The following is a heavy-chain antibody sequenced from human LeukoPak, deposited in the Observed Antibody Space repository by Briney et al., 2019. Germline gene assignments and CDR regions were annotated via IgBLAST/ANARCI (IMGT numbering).Heavy chain of an antibody. D-gene: IGHD2-15*01. CDR2: ISAYNGNT. CDR3: ARDEALLPKTERNYYYYYGMDV. J-gene: IGHJ6*02. Sequence: ASVKVSCKASGYTFTSYGISWVRQAPGQGLEWMGWISAYNGNTNYAQKLQGRVTMTTDTSTSTAYMEPRSLRSDDTAVYYCARDEALLPKTERNYYYYYGMDVWGQGTTVTVSS. CDR1: GYTFTSYG. V-gene: IGHV1-18*01.